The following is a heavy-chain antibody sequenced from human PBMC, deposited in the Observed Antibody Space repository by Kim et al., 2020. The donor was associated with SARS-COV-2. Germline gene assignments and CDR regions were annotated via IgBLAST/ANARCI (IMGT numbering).Heavy chain of an antibody. J-gene: IGHJ5*02. D-gene: IGHD2-15*01. V-gene: IGHV1-69*13. Sequence: SVKVSCKASGGTFSSYAISWVRQAPGQGLEWMGGIIPIFGTANYAQKFQGRVTITADESTSTAYMELSSLRSEDTAVYYCARDKSGRVAAANWFDPWGQGTLVTVSS. CDR3: ARDKSGRVAAANWFDP. CDR1: GGTFSSYA. CDR2: IIPIFGTA.